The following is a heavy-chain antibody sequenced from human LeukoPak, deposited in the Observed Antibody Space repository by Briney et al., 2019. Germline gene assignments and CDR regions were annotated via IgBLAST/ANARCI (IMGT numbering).Heavy chain of an antibody. V-gene: IGHV3-30*18. Sequence: PGGSLRLSCAASGFTFSSYGMHWVRQAPGKGLEWVAVISYDRSNKYYADSVKGRFTISRDNSKNTLYLQMNSLRAEDTAVYYCAKDLSPTMIGSFDPWGQGTLVTVSS. CDR3: AKDLSPTMIGSFDP. J-gene: IGHJ5*02. CDR2: ISYDRSNK. D-gene: IGHD3-22*01. CDR1: GFTFSSYG.